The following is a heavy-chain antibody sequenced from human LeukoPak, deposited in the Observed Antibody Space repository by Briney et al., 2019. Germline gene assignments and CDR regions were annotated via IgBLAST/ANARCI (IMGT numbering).Heavy chain of an antibody. CDR2: INPNSGGT. V-gene: IGHV1-2*02. CDR3: ARDTPTYYYDSSGYYYSDY. D-gene: IGHD3-22*01. CDR1: GYTFTGYY. J-gene: IGHJ4*02. Sequence: GASVKVSCKASGYTFTGYYTHWVRPAPGQGLEWMGWINPNSGGTNYAQKFQGRVTMTRDTSISTAYMELSRLRSDDTAVYYCARDTPTYYYDSSGYYYSDYWGQGTLVTVSS.